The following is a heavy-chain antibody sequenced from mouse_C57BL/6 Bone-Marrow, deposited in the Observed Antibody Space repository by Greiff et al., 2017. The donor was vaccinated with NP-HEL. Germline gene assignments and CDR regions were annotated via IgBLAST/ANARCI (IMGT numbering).Heavy chain of an antibody. Sequence: QVQLKQPGAELVKPGASVKLSCKASGYTFTSYWMQWVKQRPGQGLEWIGEIDPSDSYTNYNQKFKGKATLTVDTSSSTAYMQLSSLTSEDSAVYYCAREGWLLPYAMDYWGQGTSVTVSS. CDR1: GYTFTSYW. D-gene: IGHD2-3*01. J-gene: IGHJ4*01. CDR3: AREGWLLPYAMDY. V-gene: IGHV1-50*01. CDR2: IDPSDSYT.